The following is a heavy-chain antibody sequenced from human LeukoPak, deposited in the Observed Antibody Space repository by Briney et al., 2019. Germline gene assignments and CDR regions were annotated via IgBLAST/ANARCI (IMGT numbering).Heavy chain of an antibody. CDR3: ARDGVSMVRGVRVLDYYNYYMDV. V-gene: IGHV3-21*01. J-gene: IGHJ6*03. D-gene: IGHD3-10*01. CDR2: ISSTSSYI. CDR1: GFSFITYN. Sequence: PGGSLRLACAASGFSFITYNMNWVRQAPGRGLEWVSSISSTSSYIYYADSVKGRFTISRDNAKNSLYLQMNSLRAEDTAVYYCARDGVSMVRGVRVLDYYNYYMDVWGKGTTVTISS.